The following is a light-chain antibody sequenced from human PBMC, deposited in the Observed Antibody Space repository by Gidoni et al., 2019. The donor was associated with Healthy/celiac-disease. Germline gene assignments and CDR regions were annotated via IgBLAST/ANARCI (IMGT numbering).Light chain of an antibody. CDR3: QQRSNWLLT. CDR2: DAS. CDR1: QSVSSY. Sequence: EIVLTQSPATLSLSPGERATLSCRASQSVSSYLAWYQQKPGQAPSLLIYDASNRATGIPARFSGSGSGTDFTLTISSLEPEDFAVYYCQQRSNWLLTFGGXTKVEIK. J-gene: IGKJ4*01. V-gene: IGKV3-11*01.